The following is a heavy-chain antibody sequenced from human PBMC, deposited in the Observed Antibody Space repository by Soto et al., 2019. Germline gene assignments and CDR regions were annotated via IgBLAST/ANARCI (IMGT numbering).Heavy chain of an antibody. CDR1: GFGFTNSW. D-gene: IGHD2-2*01. CDR3: TSAGQCCTSTTCTAS. Sequence: EVQVVESGGGLVKPGGSLRLSCAASGFGFTNSWMNWVRQAPGKGLEWVGRIKSKNDGGTTDYAAPVQGRFTISRDDSKATIYLQMNSLKTEDTAVYYCTSAGQCCTSTTCTASWGQGTPVTVSS. V-gene: IGHV3-15*07. CDR2: IKSKNDGGTT. J-gene: IGHJ5*02.